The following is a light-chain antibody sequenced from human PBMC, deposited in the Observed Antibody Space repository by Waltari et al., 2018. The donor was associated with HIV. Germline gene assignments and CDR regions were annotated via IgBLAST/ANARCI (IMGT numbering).Light chain of an antibody. CDR1: NRHIGGYNY. CDR3: SSYADRNGFYVV. Sequence: QSALTQPPSESGSPGQSVTLSCTGPNRHIGGYNYLSWYQQHPGKAPKLVISEVTKRPSGVPDRFSGSKSGTTASLTVSGLQAEDEADYYCSSYADRNGFYVVFGGGTRLTVL. CDR2: EVT. V-gene: IGLV2-8*01. J-gene: IGLJ2*01.